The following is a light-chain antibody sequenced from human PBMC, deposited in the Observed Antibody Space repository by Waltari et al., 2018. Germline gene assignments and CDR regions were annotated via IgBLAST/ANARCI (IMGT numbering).Light chain of an antibody. CDR1: SSNIGSNY. V-gene: IGLV1-47*01. Sequence: QSVLTQPPSASGTPGQRVTISCSGSSSNIGSNYVYWYQQLPGTAPKLLIYRNNQRPSGFPDRFSCSKSGTSASLAISGIRSEDEADYYCAAWDDSLSGVVFGGGTKLTVL. CDR2: RNN. J-gene: IGLJ2*01. CDR3: AAWDDSLSGVV.